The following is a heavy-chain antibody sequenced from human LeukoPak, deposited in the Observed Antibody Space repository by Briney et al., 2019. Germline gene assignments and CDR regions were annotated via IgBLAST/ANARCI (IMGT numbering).Heavy chain of an antibody. CDR2: IYYSGST. J-gene: IGHJ4*02. D-gene: IGHD3-9*01. Sequence: PSETLSLTCTVSGGSISSYYWSWIRQPPGKGPEWIGYIYYSGSTNYNPSLKSRVTISVDTSKNQFSLKLSSVTAADTAVYYCARGDDILTGYDYWGQGTLVTVSS. V-gene: IGHV4-59*01. CDR1: GGSISSYY. CDR3: ARGDDILTGYDY.